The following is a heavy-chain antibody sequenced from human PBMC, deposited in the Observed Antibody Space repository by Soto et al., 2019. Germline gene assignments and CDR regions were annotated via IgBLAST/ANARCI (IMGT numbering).Heavy chain of an antibody. J-gene: IGHJ4*02. D-gene: IGHD6-19*01. Sequence: SETLSLTCAVSGDSMSSSDYYWGWIRQPPGKGLEWIGSIYYSGSTYYNPSLQRRVAISVDTSKKQFSLKLKSVTAADTAIYYCSRRTVNIRTFYSGLKTHCFDYWGQGAPVTVSS. CDR1: GDSMSSSDYY. CDR3: SRRTVNIRTFYSGLKTHCFDY. CDR2: IYYSGST. V-gene: IGHV4-39*01.